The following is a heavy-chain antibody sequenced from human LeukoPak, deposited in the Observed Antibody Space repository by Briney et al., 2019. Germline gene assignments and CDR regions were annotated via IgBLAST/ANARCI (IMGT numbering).Heavy chain of an antibody. CDR3: ARDSFGIAFDI. CDR2: ISGSGGST. V-gene: IGHV3-23*01. J-gene: IGHJ3*02. CDR1: GFTFSSYG. D-gene: IGHD1-14*01. Sequence: GGSLRLSCAASGFTFSSYGMSWVRQAPGKGLEWVSAISGSGGSTYYADSVKGRFTISRDNSKNTLYLQMNSLRAGDTAAYYCARDSFGIAFDIWGQGTMVTVSS.